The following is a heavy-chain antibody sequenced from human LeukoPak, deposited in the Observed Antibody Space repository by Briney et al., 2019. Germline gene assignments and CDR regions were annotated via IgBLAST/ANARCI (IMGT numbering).Heavy chain of an antibody. J-gene: IGHJ3*02. CDR1: GFTFSSYA. D-gene: IGHD6-19*01. V-gene: IGHV3-23*01. CDR2: ISGSGGST. Sequence: PGGSLRLSCAASGFTFSSYAMSWVRQAPGRGLEWVSGISGSGGSTYYADSVKGRFTISRDNSKNTLYLQMNSLRAEDTAVYYCAKDQEYTSGHDAFDIWGQGTMVTVSS. CDR3: AKDQEYTSGHDAFDI.